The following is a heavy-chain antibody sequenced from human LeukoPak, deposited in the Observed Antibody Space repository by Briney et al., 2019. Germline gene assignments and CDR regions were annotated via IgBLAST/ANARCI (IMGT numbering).Heavy chain of an antibody. J-gene: IGHJ6*02. CDR2: INHSGST. CDR3: ARAGVVGATMYYGMDV. D-gene: IGHD1-26*01. CDR1: GGSFSGYY. Sequence: SETLSLTCAVYGGSFSGYYWSWIRQPPGKGLEWIGEINHSGSTDYNPSLKSRVTISVDTSKNQFSLKLSSVTAADTAVYYCARAGVVGATMYYGMDVWGQGTTVTVSS. V-gene: IGHV4-34*01.